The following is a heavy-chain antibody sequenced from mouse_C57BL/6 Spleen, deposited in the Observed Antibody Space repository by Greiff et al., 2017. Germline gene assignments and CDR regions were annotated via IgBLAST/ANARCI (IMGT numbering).Heavy chain of an antibody. J-gene: IGHJ2*01. CDR3: ARRGLFDY. CDR1: GYSFTGYY. V-gene: IGHV1-42*01. CDR2: INPSTGGT. Sequence: EVQLQQSGPELVKPGASVKISCKASGYSFTGYYMNWVKQSPEKSLEWIGEINPSTGGTTYNQKFKAKATLTVDKSSSTSYMQLKSLTSEASAVYYCARRGLFDYWGQGTTLTVAS.